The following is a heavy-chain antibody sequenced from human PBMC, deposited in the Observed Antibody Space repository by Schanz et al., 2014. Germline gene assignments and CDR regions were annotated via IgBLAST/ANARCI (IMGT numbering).Heavy chain of an antibody. Sequence: PGGSLRLSCAASGFSFSDYYMSWIRQAPGKGLEWVAFVPFDGSQKFYADSVKGRFTISRDNAKNSLYLQMNSLRAEDTAVYYCAKGRFGELSAFDSWGQGTMVTVSS. V-gene: IGHV3-11*01. D-gene: IGHD3-10*01. CDR3: AKGRFGELSAFDS. J-gene: IGHJ3*02. CDR2: VPFDGSQK. CDR1: GFSFSDYY.